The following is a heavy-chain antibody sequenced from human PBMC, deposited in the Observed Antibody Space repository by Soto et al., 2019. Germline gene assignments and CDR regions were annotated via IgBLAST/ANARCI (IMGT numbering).Heavy chain of an antibody. J-gene: IGHJ2*01. CDR2: ISSSSSRI. Sequence: EEQLVESGGGLVQPGGSLRLTCAASGFTFSSHSMNWVRQAPGKGLEWVSYISSSSSRIEYTDSVKGRFTVSRDNAKKLLFLQMNSLSAEDTAVYSCARECGGNEEWYFDLWGRGTQGTVSS. D-gene: IGHD2-15*01. CDR1: GFTFSSHS. V-gene: IGHV3-48*04. CDR3: ARECGGNEEWYFDL.